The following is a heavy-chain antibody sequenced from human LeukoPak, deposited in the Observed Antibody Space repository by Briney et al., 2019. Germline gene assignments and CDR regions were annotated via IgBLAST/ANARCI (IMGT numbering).Heavy chain of an antibody. V-gene: IGHV3-23*01. CDR3: AKGLAAGSQYFDY. J-gene: IGHJ4*02. CDR1: GFTSSTYG. CDR2: VGSDGINT. D-gene: IGHD6-25*01. Sequence: GGSLRLSCAASGFTSSTYGMSWVRQAPGKGLEWVSAVGSDGINTAYADSVKGRFTISRDNSKNTLYLQLSSLRAEDTAVYYCAKGLAAGSQYFDYWGQGTLVTVSS.